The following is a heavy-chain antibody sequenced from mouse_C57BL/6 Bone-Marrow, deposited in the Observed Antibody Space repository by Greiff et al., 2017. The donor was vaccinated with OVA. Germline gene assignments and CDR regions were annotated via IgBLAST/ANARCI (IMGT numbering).Heavy chain of an antibody. J-gene: IGHJ1*03. V-gene: IGHV6-6*01. D-gene: IGHD2-4*01. CDR2: IRNKANNHAT. Sequence: EVKLVESGGGLVQPGGSMKLSCAASGFTFSDAWMDWVRQSPEKGLEWVAEIRNKANNHATYYAESVKGRFTISRDDSKSSVYLQMNSLRAEDTGIYYCTRGDYDGHWYFDVWGTGTTVTVSS. CDR1: GFTFSDAW. CDR3: TRGDYDGHWYFDV.